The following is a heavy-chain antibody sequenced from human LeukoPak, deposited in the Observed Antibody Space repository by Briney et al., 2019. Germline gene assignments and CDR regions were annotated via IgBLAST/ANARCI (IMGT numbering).Heavy chain of an antibody. CDR2: ISGSGGST. CDR1: GFTFSSYA. CDR3: AKDSSTSWFGGDSK. Sequence: GGSLRLSCAASGFTFSSYAMSWVRQAPGKGLEWVSAISGSGGSTYYADSVKGRFTISRDNSENMLYLQMNSLRAEDTAVYYCAKDSSTSWFGGDSKWGQGTLVTVSS. V-gene: IGHV3-23*01. D-gene: IGHD3-10*01. J-gene: IGHJ4*02.